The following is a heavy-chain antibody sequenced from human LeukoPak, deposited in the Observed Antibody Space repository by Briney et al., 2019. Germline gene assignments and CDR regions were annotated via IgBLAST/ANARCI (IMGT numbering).Heavy chain of an antibody. D-gene: IGHD2-2*01. J-gene: IGHJ6*02. V-gene: IGHV1-2*02. Sequence: ASVKVSCKASGYTFTGYYMHWVRQAPGQGLEWMGWINPNSGGTNYAQKFQGRVTMTRDTSISTAYMELSRLTSDDTAVYYCARGFGVVVPAAMSGMDVWGQGTAVTVSS. CDR3: ARGFGVVVPAAMSGMDV. CDR1: GYTFTGYY. CDR2: INPNSGGT.